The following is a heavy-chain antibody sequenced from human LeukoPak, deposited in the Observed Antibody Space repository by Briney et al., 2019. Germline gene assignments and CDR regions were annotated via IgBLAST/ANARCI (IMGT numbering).Heavy chain of an antibody. CDR3: ARVGGATYGEYYFDY. D-gene: IGHD3-10*02. CDR1: GFTFSSYA. Sequence: GGSLRLSSAASGFTFSSYAMSWVRQAPGKGLEWVSSISSSSSYIYYADSVKGRFTISRDNAKNSLYLQMNSLRAEDTAVYYCARVGGATYGEYYFDYWGQGTLVTVSS. V-gene: IGHV3-21*01. CDR2: ISSSSSYI. J-gene: IGHJ4*02.